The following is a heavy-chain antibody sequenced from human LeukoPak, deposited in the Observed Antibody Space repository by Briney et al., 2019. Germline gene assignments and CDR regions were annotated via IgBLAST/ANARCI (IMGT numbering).Heavy chain of an antibody. V-gene: IGHV1-69*06. CDR2: IIPIFGTA. D-gene: IGHD2-2*01. J-gene: IGHJ4*02. CDR1: GGTFSSYA. Sequence: GASVKVSCKASGGTFSSYAISWVRQAPGQGLEWMGGIIPIFGTANYAQKFQGRVTITADKSTSTAYMELSSLRSEDTAVYYCYQLLFRRGYWGQGTLVTVSS. CDR3: YQLLFRRGY.